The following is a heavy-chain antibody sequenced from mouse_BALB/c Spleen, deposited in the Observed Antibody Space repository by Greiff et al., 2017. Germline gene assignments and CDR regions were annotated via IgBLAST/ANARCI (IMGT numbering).Heavy chain of an antibody. V-gene: IGHV5-6-2*01. Sequence: EVQLVESGGGLVKLGGSLKLSCAASGFTFSSYYMSWVRQTPEKRLELVAAINSNGGSTYYPDTVKGRFTISRDNAKNTLYLQMSSLKSEDTALYYCARRGGTGTWFAYWGQGTLVTVSA. CDR3: ARRGGTGTWFAY. D-gene: IGHD4-1*01. CDR2: INSNGGST. CDR1: GFTFSSYY. J-gene: IGHJ3*01.